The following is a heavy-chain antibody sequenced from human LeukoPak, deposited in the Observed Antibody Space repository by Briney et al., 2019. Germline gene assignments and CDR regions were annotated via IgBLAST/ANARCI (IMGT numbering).Heavy chain of an antibody. J-gene: IGHJ4*02. D-gene: IGHD2/OR15-2a*01. Sequence: PGGSLRLSCTASGFTFTDYAMTWVRQAPGKGLEWVSAISPPGTNTYYADSVKGRFTFSRDNSKNTVYLQMNSLRTEDTAIYYGAKNGGPGTPFYDYWGQGALVAVSS. V-gene: IGHV3-23*01. CDR3: AKNGGPGTPFYDY. CDR1: GFTFTDYA. CDR2: ISPPGTNT.